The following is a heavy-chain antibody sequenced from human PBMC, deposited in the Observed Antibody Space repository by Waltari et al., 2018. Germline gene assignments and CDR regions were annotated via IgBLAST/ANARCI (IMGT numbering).Heavy chain of an antibody. CDR1: GGTFSSYA. V-gene: IGHV1-69*08. CDR3: AREPYNYYDSSGHES. CDR2: IIPIFGTA. Sequence: QVQLVQSGAEVKKPGSSVKVSCKASGGTFSSYAISWVRQAPGQGLEWIGRIIPIFGTANYAQKFQGRVTITADKSTSTAYMELSSLRSEDTAVYYCAREPYNYYDSSGHESWGQGTLVTVSS. D-gene: IGHD3-22*01. J-gene: IGHJ4*02.